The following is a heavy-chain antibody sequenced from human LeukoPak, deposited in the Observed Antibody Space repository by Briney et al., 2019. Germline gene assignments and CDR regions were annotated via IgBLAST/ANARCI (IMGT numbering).Heavy chain of an antibody. V-gene: IGHV1-18*01. CDR2: ISAYNGNT. Sequence: ASVKVSCKASGYTFTSYGISGVRQAPGQGLEWMGWISAYNGNTNYAQKLQGRVTMTTDTSTSTAYMELRSLRSDDTAVYYCARGGDSSSWYRASPNWFDPWGQGTLVTVSS. CDR1: GYTFTSYG. CDR3: ARGGDSSSWYRASPNWFDP. J-gene: IGHJ5*02. D-gene: IGHD6-13*01.